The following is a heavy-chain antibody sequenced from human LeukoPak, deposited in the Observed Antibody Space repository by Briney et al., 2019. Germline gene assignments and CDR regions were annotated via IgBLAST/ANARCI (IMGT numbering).Heavy chain of an antibody. CDR3: ARGGYSSVRGAFDI. Sequence: GESLKISCKGSGYTFTTFWIAWVRQMPGKGLEWMGIIYPGDSDTRYSPSFQGQVTISTDKSSSTAYLQWSSLKASDTTMYYCARGGYSSVRGAFDIWGQGTMVTVSS. V-gene: IGHV5-51*01. J-gene: IGHJ3*02. CDR1: GYTFTTFW. CDR2: IYPGDSDT. D-gene: IGHD6-19*01.